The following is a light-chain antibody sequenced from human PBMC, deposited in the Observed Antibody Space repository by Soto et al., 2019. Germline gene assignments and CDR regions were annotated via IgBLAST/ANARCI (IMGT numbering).Light chain of an antibody. Sequence: QSVLTQPASGSGSPGQSITISCTGTSSDVGGYNYVSWYQQHPGKAPKLMIYEVSNRPSGVSNRFSGSKSGNTASLTISGLQAEDEADYYCSSYTSSSTLVFGGGIKLTVL. CDR1: SSDVGGYNY. V-gene: IGLV2-14*01. CDR2: EVS. J-gene: IGLJ2*01. CDR3: SSYTSSSTLV.